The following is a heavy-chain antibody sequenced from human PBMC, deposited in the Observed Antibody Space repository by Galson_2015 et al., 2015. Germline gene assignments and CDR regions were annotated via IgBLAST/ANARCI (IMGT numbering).Heavy chain of an antibody. CDR3: AKDGPYCSGGNCHGVFDS. CDR1: GFTFSSYA. D-gene: IGHD2-15*01. V-gene: IGHV3-23*01. CDR2: IGDSGANT. J-gene: IGHJ4*02. Sequence: SLRLSCAVSGFTFSSYAMGWVRQAPGTGLEGVSSIGDSGANTKYADPVKGRFTISRDNSKNTLYLQMNSLRGDDTAVYYCAKDGPYCSGGNCHGVFDSWGQGTLVTVSS.